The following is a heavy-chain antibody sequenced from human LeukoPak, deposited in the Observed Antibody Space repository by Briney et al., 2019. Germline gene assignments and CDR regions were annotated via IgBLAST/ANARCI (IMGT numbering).Heavy chain of an antibody. CDR2: IRHDGSNV. V-gene: IGHV3-7*04. CDR3: ARDGSGSDFSLDH. J-gene: IGHJ4*02. D-gene: IGHD3-10*01. CDR1: GFDIRNYY. Sequence: GGSLRLSCEGSGFDIRNYYMSWVRQAPGKGLGWVGDIRHDGSNVYNVDLVRGRFTISRDNAKNSLFLQMNSLKDEDTAVYYCARDGSGSDFSLDHWGQGTLVTVSS.